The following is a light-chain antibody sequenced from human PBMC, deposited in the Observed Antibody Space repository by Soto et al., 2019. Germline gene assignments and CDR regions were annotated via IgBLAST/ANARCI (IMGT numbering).Light chain of an antibody. CDR2: GAS. J-gene: IGKJ1*01. Sequence: EIVMTQSPATLSVSPGERATLSCRASQSVSSNLAWYQQKPGQAPRLISYGASTRATGIPARVSGSGSGTEFTLTISSLQSEDFAVYYCQQYNNWPKTFGQGTKVDIK. CDR1: QSVSSN. CDR3: QQYNNWPKT. V-gene: IGKV3-15*01.